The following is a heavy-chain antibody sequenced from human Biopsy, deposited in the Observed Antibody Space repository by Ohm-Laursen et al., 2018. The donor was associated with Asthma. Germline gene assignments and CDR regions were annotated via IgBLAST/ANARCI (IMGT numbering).Heavy chain of an antibody. D-gene: IGHD6-19*01. J-gene: IGHJ4*02. V-gene: IGHV1-69*13. CDR1: GGTFSNFA. CDR3: ARCQVGYSSGWSLLLKKIYYSGMDV. Sequence: ASVKVSCKPPGGTFSNFAISWVRQAPGQGLEWLGGIMTVFGTTNYAQKFQGRVTITADESTSTAYMEVTSLRSEDTAIYYCARCQVGYSSGWSLLLKKIYYSGMDVWGQGTLVTVSS. CDR2: IMTVFGTT.